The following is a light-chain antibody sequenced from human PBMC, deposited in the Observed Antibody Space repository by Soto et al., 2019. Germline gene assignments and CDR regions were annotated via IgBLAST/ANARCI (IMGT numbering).Light chain of an antibody. Sequence: QSALTQPPSVSGSPGQSITISCTGTSSDVGGYNYVSWYQHHPGKAPKLIIYDVSNRPSGVSIRFSGSKSDNTASLTISGLQPEDEADYHCSSYTTSNTRQIVFGTGTKLTVL. CDR2: DVS. CDR1: SSDVGGYNY. CDR3: SSYTTSNTRQIV. V-gene: IGLV2-14*03. J-gene: IGLJ1*01.